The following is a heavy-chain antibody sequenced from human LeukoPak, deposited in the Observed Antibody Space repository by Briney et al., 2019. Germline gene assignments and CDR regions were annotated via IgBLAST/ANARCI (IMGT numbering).Heavy chain of an antibody. CDR3: AKDDGSYQFDS. J-gene: IGHJ4*02. CDR1: GFTFSSYG. V-gene: IGHV3-23*01. Sequence: GASLRLSCVASGFTFSSYGMSWVRQAPGKGLEWVSAISGSGGKTYNADSVKGRFTISRDNSRKTLYLQMNSLRAEDTAVYYCAKDDGSYQFDSWGQGTLVTVSS. CDR2: ISGSGGKT. D-gene: IGHD1-26*01.